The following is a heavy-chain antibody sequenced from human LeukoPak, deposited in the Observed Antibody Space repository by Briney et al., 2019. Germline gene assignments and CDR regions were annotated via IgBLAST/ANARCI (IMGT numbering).Heavy chain of an antibody. CDR3: AKRDGYNSNPLKD. J-gene: IGHJ4*02. V-gene: IGHV3-23*01. Sequence: GGSLRLSCAASGFTFSSYAMSWVHQAAGKGLEWVSAISGSGSSTYYADSVKGRFTISRDNSKNTLYLQMNSLRAEDTALYYCAKRDGYNSNPLKDWGQGTLVTVSS. CDR2: ISGSGSST. D-gene: IGHD5-24*01. CDR1: GFTFSSYA.